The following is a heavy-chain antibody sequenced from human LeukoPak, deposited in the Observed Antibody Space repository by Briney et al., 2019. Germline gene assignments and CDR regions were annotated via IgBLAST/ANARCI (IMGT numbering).Heavy chain of an antibody. CDR2: ISYDGSNK. CDR3: ARGFNGDPIYYFDY. CDR1: GFTFSSYA. Sequence: GRSLRLSCAASGFTFSSYAMHWVRQAPGKGLEWVAVISYDGSNKYYADSVKGRFTISRDNSKNTLYLQMNSLRAEDTAVYYCARGFNGDPIYYFDYWGQGTLVTVSS. J-gene: IGHJ4*02. V-gene: IGHV3-30-3*01. D-gene: IGHD4-17*01.